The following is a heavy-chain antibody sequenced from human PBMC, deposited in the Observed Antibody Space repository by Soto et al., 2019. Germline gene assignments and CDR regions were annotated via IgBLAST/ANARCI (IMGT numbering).Heavy chain of an antibody. D-gene: IGHD1-26*01. Sequence: GGALGVYCFASGFSFNSYAMNWVRLAPGKGPEWVATISATGYYLYYADSVRGRFTISRDNTKKSLFLQMSSLRAEDTAVYYCVRDFSRIVGATADAFDIWGQGTTVPVSS. CDR2: ISATGYYL. CDR1: GFSFNSYA. J-gene: IGHJ3*02. V-gene: IGHV3-21*01. CDR3: VRDFSRIVGATADAFDI.